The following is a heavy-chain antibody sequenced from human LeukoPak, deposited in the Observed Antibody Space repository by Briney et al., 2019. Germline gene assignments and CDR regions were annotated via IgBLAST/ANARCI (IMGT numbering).Heavy chain of an antibody. J-gene: IGHJ3*02. CDR2: IYYSGST. D-gene: IGHD3-16*02. Sequence: SETLSLTCTVSGGSISSSSYYWGWIRQPPGKGLEWIGSIYYSGSTYYNPSLKSRVTISVDTSKNQFSLKLSSVTAADTAVYYCAKGYIQRAFDIWGQGTMVTVSS. V-gene: IGHV4-39*01. CDR1: GGSISSSSYY. CDR3: AKGYIQRAFDI.